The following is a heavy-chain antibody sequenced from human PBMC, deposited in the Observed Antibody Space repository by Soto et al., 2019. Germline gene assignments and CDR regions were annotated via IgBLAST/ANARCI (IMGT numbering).Heavy chain of an antibody. V-gene: IGHV4-61*01. Sequence: PSETLSLTCSVSGGSVSDKTYYWSWIRQPPGKRLEWIGYAYYSGTTNYNPSLKSRVTISVDLSKNQFSLRLSSVTTADTALCYCARTTAVPNSLRSRYFFDYWGQGTLVTSPQ. J-gene: IGHJ4*02. D-gene: IGHD4-17*01. CDR3: ARTTAVPNSLRSRYFFDY. CDR2: AYYSGTT. CDR1: GGSVSDKTYY.